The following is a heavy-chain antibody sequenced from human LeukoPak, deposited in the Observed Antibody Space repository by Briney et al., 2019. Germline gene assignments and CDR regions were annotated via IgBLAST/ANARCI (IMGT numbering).Heavy chain of an antibody. V-gene: IGHV5-51*01. D-gene: IGHD6-13*01. CDR3: ARLGHSSSWSYWFDP. CDR1: GYSFTSNW. Sequence: GESLKISCKGSGYSFTSNWIGWVRQMPGKGVEWMGIIYPGDYDTRYSPSFQGQVTISADKSISTAYLQWSSLKASDTAMYYCARLGHSSSWSYWFDPWGQGTLVTVSS. J-gene: IGHJ5*02. CDR2: IYPGDYDT.